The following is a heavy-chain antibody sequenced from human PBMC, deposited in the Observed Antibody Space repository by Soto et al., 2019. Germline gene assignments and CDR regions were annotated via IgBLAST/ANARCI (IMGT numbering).Heavy chain of an antibody. CDR1: GFTFSSYA. V-gene: IGHV3-23*01. D-gene: IGHD3-3*01. J-gene: IGHJ5*02. CDR2: ISGSGGST. Sequence: LRPACAASGFTFSSYAMSSVRQARGKGLEWVSAISGSGGSTYYADSVKGRFTISRDNSKNTLYLQMNSLRAEDTAVYYGAKDKSGYPRGNLDPWGQGTLVTVSS. CDR3: AKDKSGYPRGNLDP.